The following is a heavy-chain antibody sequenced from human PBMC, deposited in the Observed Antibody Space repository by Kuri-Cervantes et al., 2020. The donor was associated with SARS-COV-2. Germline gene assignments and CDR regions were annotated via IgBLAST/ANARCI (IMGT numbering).Heavy chain of an antibody. J-gene: IGHJ4*02. CDR1: GYSFSSYG. Sequence: ASVKVSCKTSGYSFSSYGISWVRQAPGQGLEWMGWISTFNGDTNYAQKFQGRVTITADKSTSTAYMELSSLRSEDTAVYYCARVVYYYDSSGQTIIRGYFDYWGQGTLVTVSS. CDR2: ISTFNGDT. CDR3: ARVVYYYDSSGQTIIRGYFDY. D-gene: IGHD3-22*01. V-gene: IGHV1-18*01.